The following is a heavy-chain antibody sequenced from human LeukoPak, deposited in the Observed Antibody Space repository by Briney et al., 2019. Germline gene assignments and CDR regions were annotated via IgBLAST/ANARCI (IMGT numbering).Heavy chain of an antibody. Sequence: GGSLRLSCAASGFTFSSYSMNWVRQAPGKGLEWVSSISSSSSYIYYADSVKGRFTISRDNSKNTPYLQMNSLRAEDTAVYYCAKDFSARSYSSSSDYWGQGTLVTVSS. J-gene: IGHJ4*02. V-gene: IGHV3-21*01. CDR2: ISSSSSYI. CDR3: AKDFSARSYSSSSDY. CDR1: GFTFSSYS. D-gene: IGHD6-6*01.